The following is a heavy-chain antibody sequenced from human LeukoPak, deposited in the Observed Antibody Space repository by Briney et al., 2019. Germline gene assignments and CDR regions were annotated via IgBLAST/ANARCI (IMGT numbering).Heavy chain of an antibody. CDR2: INTDGSNT. V-gene: IGHV3-74*01. CDR3: ARDQRYCSSSSCPWEPFDY. J-gene: IGHJ4*02. CDR1: GFTFSSYW. D-gene: IGHD2-2*01. Sequence: GGSLRLSCVASGFTFSSYWMYWVRQVPGKGLLWVSRINTDGSNTNYADSVKGRFTISRDNAKNSLYLQMNSLRAEDTAVYYCARDQRYCSSSSCPWEPFDYWGQGTLVTVSS.